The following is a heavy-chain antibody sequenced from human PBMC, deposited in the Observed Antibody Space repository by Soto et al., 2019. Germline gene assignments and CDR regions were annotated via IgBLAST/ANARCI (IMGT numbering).Heavy chain of an antibody. CDR1: GFTFSMYW. J-gene: IGHJ4*02. Sequence: GGSLRLSCVVSGFTFSMYWMHCVRQVPGQSPFWFSRIGDDGTTKNYADSVRGRFTISRDNSKNTLYLPMNNLKPDDTAIYYCTRGPRADSSGPGAHWAQGTSVTVSS. CDR3: TRGPRADSSGPGAH. D-gene: IGHD3-10*01. CDR2: IGDDGTTK. V-gene: IGHV3-74*01.